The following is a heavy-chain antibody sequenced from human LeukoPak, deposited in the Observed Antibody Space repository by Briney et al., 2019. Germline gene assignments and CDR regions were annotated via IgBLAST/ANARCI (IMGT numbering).Heavy chain of an antibody. D-gene: IGHD3-22*01. CDR2: IYYSGST. J-gene: IGHJ1*01. Sequence: KPSETLSLTCTVSGGSISGHYWTWIRQPPGKGLEWVGSIYYSGSTYFNPSLKSRVTISVDTSKNQFSLKLSSVTAADTAVYYCARIYYYDSSTYSPEYFQHWGQGTLVTVSS. V-gene: IGHV4-59*05. CDR3: ARIYYYDSSTYSPEYFQH. CDR1: GGSISGHY.